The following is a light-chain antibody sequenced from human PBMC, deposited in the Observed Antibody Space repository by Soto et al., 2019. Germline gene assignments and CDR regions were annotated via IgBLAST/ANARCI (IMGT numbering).Light chain of an antibody. CDR1: QGINNW. CDR2: ATS. Sequence: DIQMTQSPSSVSASVGDRVTITCRASQGINNWLAWYQQQPGKAPKLLIYATSSLHSGVPSRFSGSGSGTDFTLTSSSLQPEDVATYYCQQANSFPYTFGQGTKLEIK. J-gene: IGKJ2*01. V-gene: IGKV1-12*01. CDR3: QQANSFPYT.